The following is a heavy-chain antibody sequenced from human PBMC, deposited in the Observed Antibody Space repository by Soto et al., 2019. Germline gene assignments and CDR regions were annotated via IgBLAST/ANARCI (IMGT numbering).Heavy chain of an antibody. J-gene: IGHJ4*02. CDR2: ISGSGDST. V-gene: IGHV3-23*01. Sequence: GGSLRLSCAASGFTFSSYAMSWVRQAPGKGLEWVSAISGSGDSTYYTDSVKGRFTISRGNSKNTLYLQMNSLRAEDTAVYYCAKHSSGWTYFFYWGQGTLVTVSS. CDR1: GFTFSSYA. D-gene: IGHD6-19*01. CDR3: AKHSSGWTYFFY.